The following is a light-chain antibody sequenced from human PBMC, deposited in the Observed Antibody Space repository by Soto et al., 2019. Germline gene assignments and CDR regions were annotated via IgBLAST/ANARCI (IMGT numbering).Light chain of an antibody. V-gene: IGKV3-15*01. CDR2: RAS. CDR3: QQYNNWPRAT. Sequence: IVMTQSPATLSVSPGERATLSCRASPSINSNLAWYQQKPGQAPRLLMFRASIRATGFPARFSGSGSGTEFNITISSLQSEDSAIYYCQQYNNWPRATFGGGTKVEIK. CDR1: PSINSN. J-gene: IGKJ4*01.